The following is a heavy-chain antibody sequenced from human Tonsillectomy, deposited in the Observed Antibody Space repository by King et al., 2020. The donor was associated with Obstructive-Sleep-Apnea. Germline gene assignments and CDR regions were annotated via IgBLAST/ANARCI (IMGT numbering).Heavy chain of an antibody. J-gene: IGHJ4*02. V-gene: IGHV4-31*03. CDR3: ARAGDTAMVRGSFDY. Sequence: VQLQESGPGLVKPSQTLSLTCTVSGGSISSGGYYWSWIRQHPGKGLEWIGYIYYSGSTYYNPSLKSRVTISVDTSKNQFSLRLSSVTAADTAVYYCARAGDTAMVRGSFDYWGQGTLVTVSS. CDR1: GGSISSGGYY. D-gene: IGHD5-18*01. CDR2: IYYSGST.